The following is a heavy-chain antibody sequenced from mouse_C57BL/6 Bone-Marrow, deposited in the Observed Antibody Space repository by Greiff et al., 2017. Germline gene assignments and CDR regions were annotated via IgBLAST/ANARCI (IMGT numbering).Heavy chain of an antibody. V-gene: IGHV1-26*01. CDR3: ARWGNYDAMDY. CDR2: INPNNGGT. CDR1: GYTFTDYY. Sequence: EVQLQQSGPELVKPGASVKISCKASGYTFTDYYMNWVKQSHGKSLEWIGDINPNNGGTSYNQKFKGKATLTVDQSSSTAYMELRSLTSEDSAVYYCARWGNYDAMDYWGQGTSVTVSS. J-gene: IGHJ4*01.